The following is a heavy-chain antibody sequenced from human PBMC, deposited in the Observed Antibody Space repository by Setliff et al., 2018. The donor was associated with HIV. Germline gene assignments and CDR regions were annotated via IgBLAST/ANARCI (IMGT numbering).Heavy chain of an antibody. V-gene: IGHV1-2*06. Sequence: EASVKVSCKASGYTFTGYYMHWVRQAPGQGLEWMGRINPNSGGTNYAQKFQGRVTMTRDTSISTAYMELSRLRSDDTAVYYCASGPLVYYDSNKCYVYNYFDPWGQGTLVTVSS. CDR3: ASGPLVYYDSNKCYVYNYFDP. CDR1: GYTFTGYY. CDR2: INPNSGGT. D-gene: IGHD3-22*01. J-gene: IGHJ5*02.